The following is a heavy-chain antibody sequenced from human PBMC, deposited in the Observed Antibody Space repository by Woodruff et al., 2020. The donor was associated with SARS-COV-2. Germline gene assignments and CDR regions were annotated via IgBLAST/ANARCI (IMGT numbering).Heavy chain of an antibody. D-gene: IGHD6-13*01. CDR3: ARAATAIYYYYMDV. J-gene: IGHJ6*03. Sequence: LKSRVTISVDTSKNKFSLKLSSVTAPDTAVYYCARAATAIYYYYMDVWGKGTTVTVSS. V-gene: IGHV4-39*01.